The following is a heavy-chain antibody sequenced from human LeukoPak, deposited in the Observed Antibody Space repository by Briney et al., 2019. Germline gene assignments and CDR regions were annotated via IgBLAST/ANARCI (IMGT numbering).Heavy chain of an antibody. V-gene: IGHV1-8*03. CDR2: MNPNSGNT. CDR1: GYTLTSYD. J-gene: IGHJ3*02. D-gene: IGHD2-2*01. CDR3: ARGGSPVVPAAIRAFDI. Sequence: GASLKVSCKDSGYTLTSYDINWVRQASGQGLDLMGSMNPNSGNTGYAQKFQGRVTITRNTSISIAYMELSSLRSEDTAVYYCARGGSPVVPAAIRAFDIWGQGTMVTVSS.